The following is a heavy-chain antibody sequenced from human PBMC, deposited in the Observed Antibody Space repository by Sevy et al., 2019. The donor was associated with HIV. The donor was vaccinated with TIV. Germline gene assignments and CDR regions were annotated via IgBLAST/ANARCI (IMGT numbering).Heavy chain of an antibody. V-gene: IGHV3-74*01. CDR1: GFTLASEFSFSSYY. CDR3: VRERNFQYGDPLGQ. CDR2: LNSDGSVA. J-gene: IGHJ4*02. D-gene: IGHD4-17*01. Sequence: GGSLRLSCAASGFTLASEFSFSSYYMHWVRQVPGKGLVWVSCLNSDGSVATYADSVKGRFTISRDNAKKSLYLQMNSLKGDDTAVYYCVRERNFQYGDPLGQWGQGTLVTVSS.